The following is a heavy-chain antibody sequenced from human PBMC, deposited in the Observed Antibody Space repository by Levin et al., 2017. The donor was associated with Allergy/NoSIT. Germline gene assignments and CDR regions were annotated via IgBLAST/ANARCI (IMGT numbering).Heavy chain of an antibody. Sequence: GESLKISCKASGYTFTGYYMHWVRQAPGQGLEWMGWINPNTGGTNYAQKFQGWVTMTRDTSISTAYMELSRLTSDDTAVYYCARCRTYSGESSGWYDYWGQGTLVTVSS. CDR3: ARCRTYSGESSGWYDY. CDR2: INPNTGGT. CDR1: GYTFTGYY. V-gene: IGHV1-2*04. J-gene: IGHJ4*02. D-gene: IGHD6-19*01.